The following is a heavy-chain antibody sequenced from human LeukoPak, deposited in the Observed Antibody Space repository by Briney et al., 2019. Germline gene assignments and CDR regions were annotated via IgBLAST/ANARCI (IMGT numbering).Heavy chain of an antibody. CDR2: INPSGGST. CDR1: GYTFTSYY. CDR3: ARGKGDSSGWLVNFDY. J-gene: IGHJ4*02. V-gene: IGHV1-46*01. D-gene: IGHD6-19*01. Sequence: GASVKVPCKASGYTFTSYYMHWVRQAPGQGLEWMGIINPSGGSTSYAQKFQGRVTMTRDTSASTVYMELSSLRSEDTAVYYCARGKGDSSGWLVNFDYWGQGTLVTVSS.